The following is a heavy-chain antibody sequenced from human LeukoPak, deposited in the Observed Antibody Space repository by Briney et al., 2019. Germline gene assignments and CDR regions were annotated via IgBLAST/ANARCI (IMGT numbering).Heavy chain of an antibody. D-gene: IGHD3-22*01. Sequence: GGSLRLSCAASGFTFSSYAIHWVRQAPGKGLEWVAVISYDGSNKCYADSVKGRFTISRDNSKNTLYPQMSSLRAEDTAVYYCARDPGSGYDSSGYYYRWFDPWGQGTLVTVSS. CDR1: GFTFSSYA. CDR2: ISYDGSNK. J-gene: IGHJ5*02. CDR3: ARDPGSGYDSSGYYYRWFDP. V-gene: IGHV3-30-3*01.